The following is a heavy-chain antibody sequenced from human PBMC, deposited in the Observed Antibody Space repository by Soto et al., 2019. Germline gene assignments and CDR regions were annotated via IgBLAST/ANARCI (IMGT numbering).Heavy chain of an antibody. V-gene: IGHV2-5*02. Sequence: QITLKESGPTLVKPTQTLTLTCTFSGFSLTINRVGVGWIRQPPGKALEWLALIYSDEDKRYNPSLKNRLTINEASSKNQVVLSMTNMDPVDTATYYCAHSAYAYGLPGDYWGQGTLVTVSS. D-gene: IGHD3-10*01. CDR2: IYSDEDK. J-gene: IGHJ4*02. CDR1: GFSLTINRVG. CDR3: AHSAYAYGLPGDY.